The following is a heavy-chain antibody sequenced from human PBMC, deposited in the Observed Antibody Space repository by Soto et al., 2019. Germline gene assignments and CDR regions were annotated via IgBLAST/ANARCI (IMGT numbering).Heavy chain of an antibody. V-gene: IGHV1-8*02. J-gene: IGHJ5*02. CDR1: GYSFINFD. CDR2: MNPGSGKT. CDR3: VRMASAGTLNWFDP. Sequence: ASVKVSCKASGYSFINFDISWVRQAAGQGPEWLGWMNPGSGKTGYTSKFQGRVAMTRDASTATSHLDLTSLTSDDTAVYYCVRMASAGTLNWFDPWGPGTLVTVSS. D-gene: IGHD6-13*01.